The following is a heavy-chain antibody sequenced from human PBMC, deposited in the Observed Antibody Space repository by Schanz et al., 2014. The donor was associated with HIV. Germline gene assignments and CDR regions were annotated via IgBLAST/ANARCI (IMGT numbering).Heavy chain of an antibody. D-gene: IGHD3-10*01. V-gene: IGHV3-11*01. CDR1: GFTFTDKY. CDR2: ISVNGATR. CDR3: ARVFGRTYGWPDY. J-gene: IGHJ4*02. Sequence: GQLVEAGGGFGKPGGALRLSCAASGFTFTDKYMSWIRPAPGKGREWLSYISVNGATREYADSVKGRFTISRDNARTSLYLQMNSLRAEDTAVYYCARVFGRTYGWPDYWGQGTLVTVSS.